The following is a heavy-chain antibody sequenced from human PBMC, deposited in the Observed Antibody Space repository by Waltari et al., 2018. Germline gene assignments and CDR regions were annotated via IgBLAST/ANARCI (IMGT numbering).Heavy chain of an antibody. V-gene: IGHV4-34*01. D-gene: IGHD6-13*01. CDR3: ARLRRSNWSFEV. CDR1: GGSLTGYY. CDR2: INQSVDT. J-gene: IGHJ4*02. Sequence: VQLQQCGAGLLEPSQTLSVTCADSGGSLTGYYWTWISQSPGMGLEWIGEINQSVDTDYNPSLKSRVIISVDTPKRQFSLRLSSVTAADTAVYYCARLRRSNWSFEVWGQGTLVTVSS.